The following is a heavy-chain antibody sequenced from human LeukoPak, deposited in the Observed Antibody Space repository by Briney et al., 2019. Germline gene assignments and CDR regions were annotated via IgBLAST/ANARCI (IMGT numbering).Heavy chain of an antibody. CDR2: IYYSGST. V-gene: IGHV4-38-2*01. Sequence: SETLSLTCAVSGYSISSGYYWGWIRQPPGKGLEWSGNIYYSGSTNYNPSLKSRVTISVDTSKNQFSLKLSSVTAADTAVYYCARGLDTAMAYNWFDPWGQGTLVTVSS. J-gene: IGHJ5*02. D-gene: IGHD5-18*01. CDR3: ARGLDTAMAYNWFDP. CDR1: GYSISSGYY.